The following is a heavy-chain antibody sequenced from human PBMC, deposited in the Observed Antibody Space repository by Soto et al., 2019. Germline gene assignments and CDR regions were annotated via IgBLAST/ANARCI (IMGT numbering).Heavy chain of an antibody. CDR1: GGTFSSYA. CDR2: IIPIFGTA. D-gene: IGHD5-18*01. V-gene: IGHV1-69*12. Sequence: QVQLVQSGAEVKKPGSSVNVSCKASGGTFSSYAISWVRQAPGRGLEWMGGIIPIFGTANYAPKFQGRVTITADEATSQAYMELGSVRTEDTAVYYCARAGDTAMVTGYWYFDRWGRGTLVTVSS. J-gene: IGHJ2*01. CDR3: ARAGDTAMVTGYWYFDR.